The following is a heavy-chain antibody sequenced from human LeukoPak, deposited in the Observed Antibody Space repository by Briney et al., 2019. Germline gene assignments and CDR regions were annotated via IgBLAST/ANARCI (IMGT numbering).Heavy chain of an antibody. CDR2: INHNGNVN. CDR1: GFTFSSYW. J-gene: IGHJ6*02. V-gene: IGHV3-7*03. Sequence: GGSLRLSCAASGFTFSSYWMNWARQAPGKGLEWVASINHNGNVNYYADSVKGRFTISRDNAKNSLYLQMSNLRAEDTAVYFCARGGGLDVWGQGATVTVSS. CDR3: ARGGGLDV. D-gene: IGHD3-16*01.